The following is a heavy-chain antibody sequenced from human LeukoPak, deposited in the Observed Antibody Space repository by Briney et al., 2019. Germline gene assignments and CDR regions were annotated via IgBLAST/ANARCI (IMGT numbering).Heavy chain of an antibody. J-gene: IGHJ6*02. V-gene: IGHV3-11*01. CDR3: ARDPVSLGRMDV. CDR2: ISGSGSTI. CDR1: GFTFSGYY. Sequence: PGGSLRLSCAASGFTFSGYYMSWIRQAPGKGLEWVSSISGSGSTIYYADSVKGRFTISRDNAKNSLYLQMNSLRAEDTAVYYCARDPVSLGRMDVWGQGTTVTVSS.